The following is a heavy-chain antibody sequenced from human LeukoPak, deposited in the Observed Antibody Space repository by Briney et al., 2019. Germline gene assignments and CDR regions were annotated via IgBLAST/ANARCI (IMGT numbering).Heavy chain of an antibody. D-gene: IGHD3-22*01. V-gene: IGHV1-69*13. J-gene: IGHJ4*02. CDR1: GGTFSSYA. CDR3: ARGDSSGYYSDY. Sequence: ASVKVSCKASGGTFSSYAISWVRQAPGQGLEWMGGIIPIFGTANYAQRFQGRVTITADESTSTAYMELSSLRSEDTAVYYCARGDSSGYYSDYWGQGTLVTVSS. CDR2: IIPIFGTA.